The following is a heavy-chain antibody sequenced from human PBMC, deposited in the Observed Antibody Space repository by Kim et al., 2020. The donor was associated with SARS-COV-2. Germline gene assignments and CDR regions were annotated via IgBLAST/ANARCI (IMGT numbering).Heavy chain of an antibody. V-gene: IGHV3-33*01. Sequence: GGSLRLSCAASGFTFSSYGMHWVRQAPGKGLEWVAVIWYDGSNKYYADSVKGRCTISRDNSKNTLYLQMNSLRAEDTAVYYCASIWWDGMDVWGEGNTGTVSS. D-gene: IGHD1-26*01. CDR3: ASIWWDGMDV. CDR2: IWYDGSNK. CDR1: GFTFSSYG. J-gene: IGHJ6*02.